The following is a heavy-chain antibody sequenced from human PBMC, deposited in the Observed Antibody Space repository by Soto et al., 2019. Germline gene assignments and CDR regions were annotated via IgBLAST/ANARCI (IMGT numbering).Heavy chain of an antibody. CDR3: AKDLERYSSGYYYSERNYFDY. CDR2: ISGSGGST. Sequence: GGSLRLSCAASGFTFSSYAMSWVRQAPGKGLEWVSAISGSGGSTYYADSVKGRFTISRDNSKNTLYLQMNSLRAEDTAVYYCAKDLERYSSGYYYSERNYFDYWGQGTLVTVSS. D-gene: IGHD3-22*01. J-gene: IGHJ4*02. V-gene: IGHV3-23*01. CDR1: GFTFSSYA.